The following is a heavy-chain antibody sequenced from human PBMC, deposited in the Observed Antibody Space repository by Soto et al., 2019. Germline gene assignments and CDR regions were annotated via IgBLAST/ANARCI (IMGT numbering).Heavy chain of an antibody. CDR3: AGEGTTTVTTLYYYYMDV. D-gene: IGHD4-17*01. CDR2: MNPNSGNT. J-gene: IGHJ6*03. CDR1: GYTFTSYD. V-gene: IGHV1-8*01. Sequence: ASVKVSCKASGYTFTSYDINWVRQATGQGLEWMGWMNPNSGNTGYAQKFQGRVTMTRNTSISTAYMELSSLRSEDTAVYYCAGEGTTTVTTLYYYYMDVWGKGTTVTVSS.